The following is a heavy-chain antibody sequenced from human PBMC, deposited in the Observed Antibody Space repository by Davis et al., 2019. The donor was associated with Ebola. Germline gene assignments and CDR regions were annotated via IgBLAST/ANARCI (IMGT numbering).Heavy chain of an antibody. D-gene: IGHD2-8*02. Sequence: ESLKISCAASGFTFSSYEMNWVRQPPGKGLEWIGEINHSGSTNYNPSLKSRVTISVDTSKNQFSLKLSSVTAADTAVYYCARAPVGYCTGGVCYYYYGMDVWGQGTTVTVSS. CDR2: INHSGST. CDR3: ARAPVGYCTGGVCYYYYGMDV. V-gene: IGHV4-34*01. J-gene: IGHJ6*02. CDR1: GFTFSSYE.